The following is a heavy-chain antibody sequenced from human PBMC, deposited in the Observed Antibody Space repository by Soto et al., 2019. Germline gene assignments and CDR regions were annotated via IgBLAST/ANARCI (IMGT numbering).Heavy chain of an antibody. J-gene: IGHJ4*02. CDR3: AREGLWFGNN. CDR1: GFTFSSYS. Sequence: EVQLVESGGGLVKPGGSLRLSCAASGFTFSSYSMNWVRQAPGKGLDWVSSISSSSSYIYYADSVKGRFTISRDNAKNSLYLQMNSLRAEDTAVYYCAREGLWFGNNWGQGTLVTVSS. V-gene: IGHV3-21*01. D-gene: IGHD3-10*01. CDR2: ISSSSSYI.